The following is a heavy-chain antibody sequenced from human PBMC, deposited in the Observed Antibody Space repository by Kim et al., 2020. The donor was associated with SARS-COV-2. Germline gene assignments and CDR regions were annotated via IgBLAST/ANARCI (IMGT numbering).Heavy chain of an antibody. Sequence: SETLSLTCTVSGVPITNSSYFWGWIRQPPGKGLEWIGTVFHSGTTYYNPSLKSRVTLSVDTSSNQFSLMVPSVTAADTAVYYCARLTHTMFFFDWFFFDLGGQGTMVTVSS. CDR2: VFHSGTT. D-gene: IGHD3-9*01. CDR3: ARLTHTMFFFDWFFFDL. J-gene: IGHJ3*01. CDR1: GVPITNSSYF. V-gene: IGHV4-39*01.